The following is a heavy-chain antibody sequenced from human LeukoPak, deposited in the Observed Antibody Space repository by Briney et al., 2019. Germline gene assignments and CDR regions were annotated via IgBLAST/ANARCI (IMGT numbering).Heavy chain of an antibody. Sequence: SETLSLTCTVSGGSISSYYWSWIRQPAGKGLEWIGRIYTSGSTNYNPSLKSRVTMSVDTSKNQFSLKLSSVTAADTAVYYCARLYCSSTSCYTGWFDPWGQGTLVTVSS. CDR3: ARLYCSSTSCYTGWFDP. CDR2: IYTSGST. D-gene: IGHD2-2*01. J-gene: IGHJ5*02. V-gene: IGHV4-4*07. CDR1: GGSISSYY.